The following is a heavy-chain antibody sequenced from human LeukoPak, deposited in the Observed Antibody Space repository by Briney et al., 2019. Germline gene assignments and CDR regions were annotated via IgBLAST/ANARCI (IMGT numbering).Heavy chain of an antibody. V-gene: IGHV1-2*02. CDR2: INPSSGGT. CDR1: GYTFTGYY. CDR3: ARDLSVTAGGY. J-gene: IGHJ4*02. D-gene: IGHD2-21*02. Sequence: GASVKVSCKASGYTFTGYYMHWVRQAPGQGLEWMGWINPSSGGTNYAQKFQGRVTMTRDTSISTAYMELSRLRSDDTAVYYCARDLSVTAGGYWGQGTLVTVSS.